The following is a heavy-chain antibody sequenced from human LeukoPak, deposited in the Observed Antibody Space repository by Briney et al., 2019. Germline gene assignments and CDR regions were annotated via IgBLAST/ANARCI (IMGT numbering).Heavy chain of an antibody. V-gene: IGHV4-39*07. J-gene: IGHJ3*02. CDR3: ARDRYYDFWSGYYKDAFDI. CDR2: IYYSGST. Sequence: SETLSLTCTVSGGSISSSSYYWGWLRQPPGKGLEWIGSIYYSGSTYYNPSLRSRVTISVDTSKNQFSLKLSSVTAADTAVYYCARDRYYDFWSGYYKDAFDIWGQGTMVTVSS. CDR1: GGSISSSSYY. D-gene: IGHD3-3*01.